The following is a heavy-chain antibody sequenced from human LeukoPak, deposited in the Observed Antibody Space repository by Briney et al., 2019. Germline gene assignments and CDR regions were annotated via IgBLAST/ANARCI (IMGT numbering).Heavy chain of an antibody. V-gene: IGHV1-2*02. CDR1: GYTFTGYY. CDR2: INPNSGGT. CDR3: ARRYSSSSGRRVGIRNYYYYYMDV. D-gene: IGHD6-6*01. J-gene: IGHJ6*03. Sequence: ASVKVSCKASGYTFTGYYIHWVRQAPGQGLEWMGWINPNSGGTNYIQKFQGRVTMTRDTSISTAYMELSSLRSEDTAVYYCARRYSSSSGRRVGIRNYYYYYMDVWGKGTTVTVSS.